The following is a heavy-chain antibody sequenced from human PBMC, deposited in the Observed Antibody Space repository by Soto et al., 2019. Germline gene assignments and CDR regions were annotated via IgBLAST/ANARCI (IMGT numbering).Heavy chain of an antibody. Sequence: GGSLRLSCGGFGFTFSIYTFHWVRQAPGKGPEWVASISYDGSIRYYADSVKGRLTISRDNSKHILSLQMNALRPEDTAMYYCAQLVGGSFAFDIWGRGTLVTVSS. J-gene: IGHJ3*02. CDR1: GFTFSIYT. V-gene: IGHV3-30-3*02. D-gene: IGHD3-16*02. CDR2: ISYDGSIR. CDR3: AQLVGGSFAFDI.